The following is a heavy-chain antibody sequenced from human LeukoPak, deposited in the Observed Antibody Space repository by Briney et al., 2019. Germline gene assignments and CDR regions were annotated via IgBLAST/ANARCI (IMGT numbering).Heavy chain of an antibody. Sequence: SVKVSCKASGGTFSSYAISWVRQAPGQGLEWMGGIIPIFGTANYAQKLQGRVTMTTDTSTSTAYMELRSLRSDDTAVYYCARGVDQGDYWGQGTLVTVSS. V-gene: IGHV1-69*05. CDR1: GGTFSSYA. CDR3: ARGVDQGDY. D-gene: IGHD2-15*01. J-gene: IGHJ4*02. CDR2: IIPIFGTA.